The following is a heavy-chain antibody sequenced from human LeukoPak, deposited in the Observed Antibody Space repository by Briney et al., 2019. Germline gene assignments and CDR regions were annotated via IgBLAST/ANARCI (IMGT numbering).Heavy chain of an antibody. V-gene: IGHV4-59*01. CDR2: IYYSGST. D-gene: IGHD2-21*02. Sequence: PSETLSLTCAVYGGSFSGYYWSWIRQPPGKGLEWLGYIYYSGSTNYNPSLKSRVTISVDASKNQFSLKLSSVTAADTAVYYCARDRGLLAYCGGDCYSRAFDIWGQGTMVTVSS. CDR1: GGSFSGYY. J-gene: IGHJ3*02. CDR3: ARDRGLLAYCGGDCYSRAFDI.